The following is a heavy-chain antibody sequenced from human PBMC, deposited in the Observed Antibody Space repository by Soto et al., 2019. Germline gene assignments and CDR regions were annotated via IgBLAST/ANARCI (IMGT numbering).Heavy chain of an antibody. D-gene: IGHD1-26*01. V-gene: IGHV1-8*01. CDR1: GYTFTDYD. CDR2: MNPSSGYT. Sequence: SVEVSFKASGYTFTDYDINWVRQASGQGLEWMGWMNPSSGYTGYAQKFQGRVTMTRDTSISTAYMELSRLRSDDTAVYYCARVGATAYGMDVWGQGTTVTVSS. CDR3: ARVGATAYGMDV. J-gene: IGHJ6*02.